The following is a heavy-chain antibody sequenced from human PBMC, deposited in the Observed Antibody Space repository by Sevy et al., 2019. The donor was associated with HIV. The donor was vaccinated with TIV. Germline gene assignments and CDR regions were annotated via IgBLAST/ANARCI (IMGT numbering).Heavy chain of an antibody. D-gene: IGHD6-13*01. Sequence: ASVKVSCKVSEYTLSELSMHWVRQAPAKGLEWMGGFNPEDDETIYAQKFQGRVTMTEDTSTDTAYMELRSLRSEDTAVYYCATDLGIAEAGNYFDPWGQGTLVTVSS. CDR1: EYTLSELS. CDR3: ATDLGIAEAGNYFDP. J-gene: IGHJ5*02. V-gene: IGHV1-24*01. CDR2: FNPEDDET.